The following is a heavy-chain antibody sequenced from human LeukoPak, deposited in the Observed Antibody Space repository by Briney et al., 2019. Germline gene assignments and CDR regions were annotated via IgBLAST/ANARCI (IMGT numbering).Heavy chain of an antibody. D-gene: IGHD2-15*01. CDR2: INHSGST. Sequence: SETLSLTCTVSGGSISSSSYYWGWIRQPPGKGLEWIGEINHSGSTNYNPSLKTRVTISVDTSKNQFSLKLSSVTAADTAVYYCARGEYGGNRPRSPYYYYGMDVWGQGTTVTVSS. CDR1: GGSISSSSYY. J-gene: IGHJ6*02. V-gene: IGHV4-39*07. CDR3: ARGEYGGNRPRSPYYYYGMDV.